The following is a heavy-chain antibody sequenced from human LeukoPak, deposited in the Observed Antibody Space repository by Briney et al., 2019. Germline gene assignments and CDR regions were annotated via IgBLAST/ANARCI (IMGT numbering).Heavy chain of an antibody. CDR3: ARALAWGGSSYSYYYMDV. CDR1: GYTFSDYD. Sequence: ASVKVSFKAAGYTFSDYDINWVRQATGQGLEWMGWINPNSGNAGYAQKFQGRVTMTRNDSISTAYMELRSLRSEDTAVYYCARALAWGGSSYSYYYMDVWDKGTTVTVSS. J-gene: IGHJ6*03. V-gene: IGHV1-8*01. CDR2: INPNSGNA. D-gene: IGHD1-26*01.